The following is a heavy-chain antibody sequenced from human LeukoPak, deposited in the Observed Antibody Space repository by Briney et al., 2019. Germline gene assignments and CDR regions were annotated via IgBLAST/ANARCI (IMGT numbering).Heavy chain of an antibody. Sequence: GGSLRLSCAASGFTFSSYAMHWVRQAPGKGLEWVAVISYDGNNKYYADSVKGRFTISRDNSKNTLYLQMNSLRAEDTAVYYCARVTPYYYYYGMDVWGQGTTVTVSS. D-gene: IGHD1-14*01. J-gene: IGHJ6*02. CDR3: ARVTPYYYYYGMDV. CDR1: GFTFSSYA. V-gene: IGHV3-30-3*01. CDR2: ISYDGNNK.